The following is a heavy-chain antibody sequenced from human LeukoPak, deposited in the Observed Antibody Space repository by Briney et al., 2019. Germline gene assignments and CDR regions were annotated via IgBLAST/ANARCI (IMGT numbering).Heavy chain of an antibody. CDR1: GFTFSSYS. Sequence: PGGSLRLSCAASGFTFSSYSMNWVRQAPGKGLEWVSSISSSSSYIYYADSVKGRFTISRDNAKNSLYLQMNSLRAEDTAVYYCARDLKRPDPMINDYWGQGTLVTVSS. D-gene: IGHD3-16*01. V-gene: IGHV3-21*01. J-gene: IGHJ4*02. CDR2: ISSSSSYI. CDR3: ARDLKRPDPMINDY.